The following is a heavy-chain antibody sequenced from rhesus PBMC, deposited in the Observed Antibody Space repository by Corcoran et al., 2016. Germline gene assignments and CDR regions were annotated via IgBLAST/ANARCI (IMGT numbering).Heavy chain of an antibody. D-gene: IGHD6-37*01. CDR1: GGSISSGYYY. CDR3: ARDLGGIAVAGSFDY. V-gene: IGHV4-122*02. Sequence: QVQLQESGPGLVKPSETLSLTCPASGGSISSGYYYWIWSRPPPGKGLEWIGYITYSGSTSYNPSLKSRVTISRDTSKNQFSLKLSSVTAADTAVYYCARDLGGIAVAGSFDYWGQGVLVTVSS. CDR2: ITYSGST. J-gene: IGHJ4*01.